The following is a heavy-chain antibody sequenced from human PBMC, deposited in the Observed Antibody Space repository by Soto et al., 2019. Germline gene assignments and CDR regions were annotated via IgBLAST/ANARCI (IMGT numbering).Heavy chain of an antibody. Sequence: SQTLSLTCTVSGGSISSSSYYWGWIRQPPGKGLEWIGSIYYSGSTYYNPSLKSRVTISVDTSKNQFSLQLSSVTAADTAVYYCAREGILNHYDSSGYYYFDYWGQGTLVTVSS. D-gene: IGHD3-22*01. J-gene: IGHJ4*02. CDR1: GGSISSSSYY. V-gene: IGHV4-39*07. CDR3: AREGILNHYDSSGYYYFDY. CDR2: IYYSGST.